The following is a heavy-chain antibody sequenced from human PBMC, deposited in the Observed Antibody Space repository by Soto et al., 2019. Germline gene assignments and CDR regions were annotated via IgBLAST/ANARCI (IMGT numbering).Heavy chain of an antibody. Sequence: QVQLVQSGAEEKKPGASVKVSCKASGYTFTSYAMHWVRQAPGQRLEWMGWINAGNGNTKYSQKFQGRVTITRETSASTGDMELSRLRSEDTAVYCRASGITLPTPLDYWDQGTLVPVSS. J-gene: IGHJ4*02. CDR1: GYTFTSYA. CDR3: ASGITLPTPLDY. V-gene: IGHV1-3*05. CDR2: INAGNGNT. D-gene: IGHD1-20*01.